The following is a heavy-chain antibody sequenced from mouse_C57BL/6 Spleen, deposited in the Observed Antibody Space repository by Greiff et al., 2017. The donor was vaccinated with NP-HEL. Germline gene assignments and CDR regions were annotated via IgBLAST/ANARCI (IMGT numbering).Heavy chain of an antibody. Sequence: EVKLMESEGGLVQPGSSMKLSCTASGFTFSDYYMAWVRQVPEKGLEWVANINYDGSSTYYLDSLKSRFIISRDNAKNILYLQMSSLKSEDTATYYCARDERGLGYWGQGTTLTVSS. CDR2: INYDGSST. CDR3: ARDERGLGY. V-gene: IGHV5-16*01. CDR1: GFTFSDYY. J-gene: IGHJ2*01.